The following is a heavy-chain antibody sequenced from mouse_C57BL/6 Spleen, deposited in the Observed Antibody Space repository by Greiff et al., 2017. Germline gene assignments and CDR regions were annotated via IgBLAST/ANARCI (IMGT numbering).Heavy chain of an antibody. CDR3: ATGWLLPAY. J-gene: IGHJ3*01. Sequence: EVQLQQSGPELVKPGASVKISCKASGYTFTDYYMNWVKQSHGKSLEWIGDINPNNGGTSYNQKFKGKATLTVDKSSSTAYMELRSLTSEDSAVYYCATGWLLPAYWGQGTLVTVSA. D-gene: IGHD2-3*01. CDR2: INPNNGGT. CDR1: GYTFTDYY. V-gene: IGHV1-26*01.